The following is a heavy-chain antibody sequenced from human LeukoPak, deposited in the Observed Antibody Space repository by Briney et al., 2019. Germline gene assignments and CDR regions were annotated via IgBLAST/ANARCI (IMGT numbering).Heavy chain of an antibody. CDR1: GFTFSSFA. V-gene: IGHV3-23*01. J-gene: IGHJ4*02. CDR3: AKDLYGGNSPPDY. CDR2: ISGSGGST. D-gene: IGHD4-23*01. Sequence: GGSLRLSCAASGFTFSSFAMSWVRQAPGKGLEWVSTISGSGGSTYYADSVKGRFTISRDTSESTLFLQMNSLRADDTAIYYCAKDLYGGNSPPDYWGQGTLVTVSS.